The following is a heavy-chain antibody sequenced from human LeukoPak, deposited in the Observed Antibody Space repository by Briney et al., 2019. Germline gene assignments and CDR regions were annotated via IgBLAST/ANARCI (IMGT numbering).Heavy chain of an antibody. CDR1: GGSISSSSYY. J-gene: IGHJ4*02. V-gene: IGHV4-39*07. CDR3: ARVGRRQQLVLY. D-gene: IGHD6-13*01. CDR2: IYYSGST. Sequence: SETLSLTCTVSGGSISSSSYYWGWIRQPPGKGLEWIGSIYYSGSTYYNTSLKSRVTISVDTSKNQFSLKLSSVTAEDTAVYYCARVGRRQQLVLYWGQGTLVTVSS.